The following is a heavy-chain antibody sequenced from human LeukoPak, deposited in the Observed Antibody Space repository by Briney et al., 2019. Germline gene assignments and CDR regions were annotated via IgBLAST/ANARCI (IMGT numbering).Heavy chain of an antibody. CDR2: ISSSGSTI. CDR3: ARAVLLRYRPSDYYGMDV. V-gene: IGHV3-48*03. Sequence: GGSLRLSCAAPGFTFSSYEMNWVRQAPGKGLEWVSYISSSGSTIYYADSVKGRFTISRDNAKNSLYMQMNSLRAEDTAVYYCARAVLLRYRPSDYYGMDVWGKGTTVTVSS. CDR1: GFTFSSYE. D-gene: IGHD2-15*01. J-gene: IGHJ6*04.